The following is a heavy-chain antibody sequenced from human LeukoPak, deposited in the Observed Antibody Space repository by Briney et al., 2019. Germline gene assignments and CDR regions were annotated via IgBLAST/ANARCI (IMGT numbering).Heavy chain of an antibody. D-gene: IGHD3-10*01. CDR3: ARLYYGSGSYYNVYEPYYFDY. Sequence: ASVKVSCKASGFTFTSYGISWVRQAPGQGLEWMGWISAYNGNTNYAQKFQGRVTITADESTSTAYMELSSLRSEDTAVYYCARLYYGSGSYYNVYEPYYFDYWGQGTLVTVSS. J-gene: IGHJ4*02. V-gene: IGHV1-18*01. CDR1: GFTFTSYG. CDR2: ISAYNGNT.